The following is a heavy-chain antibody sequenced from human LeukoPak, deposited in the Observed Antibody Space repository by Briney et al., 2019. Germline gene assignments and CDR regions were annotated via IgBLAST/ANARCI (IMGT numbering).Heavy chain of an antibody. Sequence: PGGPLRLSCAASGFTVSSNYMSWVRQAPGKGLEWVSVIYSGGSTYYADSVKGRFTISRHNSKNTLYLQMNSLRAEDTAVYYCARVSWVTMVRGVLTGGWFDPWGQGTLVTVSS. J-gene: IGHJ5*02. CDR2: IYSGGST. V-gene: IGHV3-53*04. CDR1: GFTVSSNY. D-gene: IGHD3-10*01. CDR3: ARVSWVTMVRGVLTGGWFDP.